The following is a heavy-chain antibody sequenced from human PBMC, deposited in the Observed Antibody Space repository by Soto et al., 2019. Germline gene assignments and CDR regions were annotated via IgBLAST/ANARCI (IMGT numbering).Heavy chain of an antibody. Sequence: QVQLVESGGGVVQPGRSLRLSCAASGFTFSSYAMHWVRQAPGKGLEWVAVISYDGSNKYYADSVKGRFTISRDNSKNTLYLQTNSLRAEDSAVYYCARGGGGNPDYYYYGMDVWGQGTTVTFSS. J-gene: IGHJ6*02. CDR1: GFTFSSYA. CDR3: ARGGGGNPDYYYYGMDV. V-gene: IGHV3-30-3*01. D-gene: IGHD3-16*02. CDR2: ISYDGSNK.